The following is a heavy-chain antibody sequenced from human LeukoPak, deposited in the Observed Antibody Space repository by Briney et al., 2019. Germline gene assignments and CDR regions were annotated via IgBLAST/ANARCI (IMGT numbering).Heavy chain of an antibody. J-gene: IGHJ4*02. V-gene: IGHV3-23*01. D-gene: IGHD1-26*01. CDR2: ISGSGGST. Sequence: GGSLRLSCAASGFTVSSNYMSWVRQAPGKGLEWVSAISGSGGSTYYADSVKGRFTISRDDPKNTLYLQMNSLRAEDTAVYYCAKGDSGSYYSSSDYWGQGTLVTVSS. CDR3: AKGDSGSYYSSSDY. CDR1: GFTVSSNY.